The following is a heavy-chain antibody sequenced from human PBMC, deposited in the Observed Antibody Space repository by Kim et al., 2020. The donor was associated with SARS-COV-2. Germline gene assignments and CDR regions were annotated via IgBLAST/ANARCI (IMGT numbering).Heavy chain of an antibody. CDR3: ARIAVVGEGYDSIDAFDI. CDR1: GGSISSSNW. D-gene: IGHD3-22*01. V-gene: IGHV4-4*02. CDR2: IYHSGST. Sequence: SETLSLTCAVSGGSISSSNWWSWVRQPPGKGLEWIGEIYHSGSTNYNPSLKSRVTISVDKSKNQFSLKLSSVTAADTAVYYCARIAVVGEGYDSIDAFDIWGQGTMVTVSS. J-gene: IGHJ3*02.